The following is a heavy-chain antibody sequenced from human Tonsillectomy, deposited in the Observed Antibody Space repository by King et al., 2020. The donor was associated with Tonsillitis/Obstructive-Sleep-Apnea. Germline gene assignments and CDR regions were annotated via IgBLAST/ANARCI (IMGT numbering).Heavy chain of an antibody. CDR1: GFTFISYS. V-gene: IGHV3-48*02. J-gene: IGHJ4*02. CDR2: IIRSSSTI. Sequence: VQLVESGGGLVQPGGSLRLSCAASGFTFISYSMNWVRQAPGKGLEWVSYIIRSSSTIYYADSGKGRFNISRDNAKNSLYLQMNSLRDEDTAVYYCARAGQWLAPGGGYYFDYWGQGTLVTVSS. D-gene: IGHD6-19*01. CDR3: ARAGQWLAPGGGYYFDY.